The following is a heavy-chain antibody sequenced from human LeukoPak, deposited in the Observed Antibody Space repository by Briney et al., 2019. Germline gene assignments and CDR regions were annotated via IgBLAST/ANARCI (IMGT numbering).Heavy chain of an antibody. CDR2: IKSKTDGGTT. Sequence: GGSMRLSCAASGFTFSNAWMSWVRQAPGKGLEWVGCIKSKTDGGTTDYAAPVKGRFTISRDDSKNTLYLQMNSLKTEDTAVYYCTTDVVGRTSTAPYWGQGTLVTVSS. CDR3: TTDVVGRTSTAPY. D-gene: IGHD2-15*01. V-gene: IGHV3-15*01. CDR1: GFTFSNAW. J-gene: IGHJ4*02.